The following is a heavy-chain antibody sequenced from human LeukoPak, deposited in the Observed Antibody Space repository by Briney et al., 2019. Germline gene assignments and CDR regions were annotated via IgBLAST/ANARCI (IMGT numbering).Heavy chain of an antibody. CDR2: ISGSGGST. Sequence: HPGGSLRLSCAASGFTFSSYAMSWVRQAPGKGLEWVSAISGSGGSTYYADSVKGRFTISRDNSKNTLYLQMNSLRAEDTAVYYCAKGSWNYDLTNFDYWGQGTLVTVSS. CDR3: AKGSWNYDLTNFDY. CDR1: GFTFSSYA. J-gene: IGHJ4*02. V-gene: IGHV3-23*01. D-gene: IGHD1-7*01.